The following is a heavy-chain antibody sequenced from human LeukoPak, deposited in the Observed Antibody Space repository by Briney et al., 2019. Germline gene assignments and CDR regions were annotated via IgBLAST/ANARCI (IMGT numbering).Heavy chain of an antibody. D-gene: IGHD6-19*01. Sequence: GGSLRLSCSASGFTFSSYAMHWVRQASGKGLEYVSAISSNGGSTYYADSVKGRFTISRDNSKNTLYPQMSSLRAEDTAVYYCVIIPSNGWIFFDYWGQGTLVTVSS. CDR1: GFTFSSYA. CDR2: ISSNGGST. CDR3: VIIPSNGWIFFDY. V-gene: IGHV3-64D*06. J-gene: IGHJ4*02.